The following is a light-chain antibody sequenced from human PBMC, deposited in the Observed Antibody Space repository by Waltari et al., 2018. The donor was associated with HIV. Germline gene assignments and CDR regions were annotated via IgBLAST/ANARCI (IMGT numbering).Light chain of an antibody. V-gene: IGLV2-11*01. J-gene: IGLJ2*01. CDR2: DVT. CDR1: SSDVGGFNF. Sequence: QSALTQPRSVSGSPGQSVTISCTGTSSDVGGFNFVSRYQQHPGKAPKLMIYDVTKRPSGVPDRFSGSKFDNTASLTISGLQADDEADYYCCSYAGSYTLVVFGGGTKLTVL. CDR3: CSYAGSYTLVV.